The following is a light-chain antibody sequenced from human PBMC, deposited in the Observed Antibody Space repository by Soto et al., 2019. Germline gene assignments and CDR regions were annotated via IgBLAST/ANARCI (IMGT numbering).Light chain of an antibody. V-gene: IGKV1-5*03. J-gene: IGKJ1*01. CDR2: KAS. CDR3: QQYNIYPWT. CDR1: QSISSW. Sequence: DVPMTQSPSTLSASVGDRVTLTCRASQSISSWLAWFQQKPGKAPKLLIYKASSSGSGVPSRFSGSGSGTDFTLTVSSLQPDDFATYFCQQYNIYPWTFGQGTKVEIK.